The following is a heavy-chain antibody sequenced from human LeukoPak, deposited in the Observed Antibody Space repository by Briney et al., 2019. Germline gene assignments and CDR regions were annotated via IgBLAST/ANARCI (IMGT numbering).Heavy chain of an antibody. V-gene: IGHV4-39*01. D-gene: IGHD3-22*01. J-gene: IGHJ4*02. Sequence: SETLSLTCTVSGDSITSSSFFWDWIRQPPGRGLEWIGNISYSGGTNYNPSLQSRVTISVDTSKNQFPLKLSSVTAADTAVYFCAGHDSRGYYVAYWGQGALVTVSS. CDR2: ISYSGGT. CDR1: GDSITSSSFF. CDR3: AGHDSRGYYVAY.